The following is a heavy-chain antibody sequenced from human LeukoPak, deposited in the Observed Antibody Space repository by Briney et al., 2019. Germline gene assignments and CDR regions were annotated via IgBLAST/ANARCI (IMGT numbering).Heavy chain of an antibody. CDR3: AREMTTVSPSFDY. V-gene: IGHV1-69*13. D-gene: IGHD4-17*01. Sequence: GASVNVSCKASGGTFSGYAISWVRQAPGQGLEWMGGIIPIFGTANYAQKFQGRVTITADESTSTAYMELSSLRSEDTAVYYCAREMTTVSPSFDYWGQGTLVTVSS. CDR1: GGTFSGYA. J-gene: IGHJ4*02. CDR2: IIPIFGTA.